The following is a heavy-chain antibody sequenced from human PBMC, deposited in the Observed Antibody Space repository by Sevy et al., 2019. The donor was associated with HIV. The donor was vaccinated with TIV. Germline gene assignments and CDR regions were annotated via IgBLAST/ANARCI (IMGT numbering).Heavy chain of an antibody. Sequence: ASVKVSCKASGGTFSSYAISWVRQAPGQGLEWMGGIIPIFGTANYAQKFQGTVTITADESTSTAYMELSSLGSEDTAVYYCAREGTSGVYCSAGSCYSEGYYFDYWGQGTLVTVSS. V-gene: IGHV1-69*13. CDR3: AREGTSGVYCSAGSCYSEGYYFDY. CDR2: IIPIFGTA. D-gene: IGHD2-15*01. J-gene: IGHJ4*02. CDR1: GGTFSSYA.